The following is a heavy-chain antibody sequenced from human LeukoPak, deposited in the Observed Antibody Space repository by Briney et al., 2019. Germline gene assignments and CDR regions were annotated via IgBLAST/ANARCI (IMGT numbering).Heavy chain of an antibody. CDR2: IWYDGSNK. Sequence: GRSLRLSCAASGFTSSSYGMHWVRQAPGKGLEWVAVIWYDGSNKYYADSVKGRFTISRDNSKNTLYLQMNSLRAEDTAVYYCAKEVKTSYYDILTGYYYYYYMDVWGKGTTVTVSS. CDR3: AKEVKTSYYDILTGYYYYYYMDV. D-gene: IGHD3-9*01. CDR1: GFTSSSYG. V-gene: IGHV3-33*06. J-gene: IGHJ6*03.